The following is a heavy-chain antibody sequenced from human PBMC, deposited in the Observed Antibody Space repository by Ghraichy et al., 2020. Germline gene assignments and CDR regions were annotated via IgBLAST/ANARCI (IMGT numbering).Heavy chain of an antibody. CDR1: GFSFSNYW. D-gene: IGHD1-1*01. Sequence: GGSLRLSCAASGFSFSNYWMTWVRQAPGKGLEWMANIKQDGNEKYCVDSVKGRFTISRDNAKNSLYLQMNSLRAEDTAVYYCARPRQPYYYYAMDVWGQGTTVTVSS. J-gene: IGHJ6*02. V-gene: IGHV3-7*01. CDR3: ARPRQPYYYYAMDV. CDR2: IKQDGNEK.